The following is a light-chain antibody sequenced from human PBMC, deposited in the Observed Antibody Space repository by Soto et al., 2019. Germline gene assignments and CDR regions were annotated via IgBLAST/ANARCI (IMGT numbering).Light chain of an antibody. Sequence: DIVMTQSPDSLAVSLGERATINCKSSQSVLYSSNNKNYLAWYQQKPGQPPKLLIYWASTRESGVPERFSGSGSGTDFTLTIISLQAEDVAVYYCQQYYSPWTFGQGTKLEIK. CDR3: QQYYSPWT. J-gene: IGKJ1*01. CDR2: WAS. CDR1: QSVLYSSNNKNY. V-gene: IGKV4-1*01.